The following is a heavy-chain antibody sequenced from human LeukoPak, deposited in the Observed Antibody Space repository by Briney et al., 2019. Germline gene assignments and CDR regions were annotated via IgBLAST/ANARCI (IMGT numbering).Heavy chain of an antibody. CDR2: VYYTGNT. V-gene: IGHV4-39*01. D-gene: IGHD1-20*01. Sequence: SEILSLTCTVSGDSITNTRYYWGWIRQPPGKGLEWIGSVYYTGNTYYNPSLKSRVTVSVDTSKNQFSLKLNSVTAADTAVYYCASLNWNHGDTYYFDYWGQGTLVTVSS. J-gene: IGHJ4*02. CDR1: GDSITNTRYY. CDR3: ASLNWNHGDTYYFDY.